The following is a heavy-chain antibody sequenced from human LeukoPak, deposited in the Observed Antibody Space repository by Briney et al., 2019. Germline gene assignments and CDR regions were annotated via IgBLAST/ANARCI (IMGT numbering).Heavy chain of an antibody. V-gene: IGHV3-30*18. CDR2: TSYDGSYK. CDR1: GFTFSSYG. Sequence: PGRSLTLSCSASGFTFSSYGMHWVRQAPGKGLEWVAVTSYDGSYKNYADSLKGRFTISRDNSKNALYLQMNSLRPEDTAVYYCAKDETFHDSGSYSDYWGQGTLVTVSS. D-gene: IGHD3-10*01. CDR3: AKDETFHDSGSYSDY. J-gene: IGHJ4*02.